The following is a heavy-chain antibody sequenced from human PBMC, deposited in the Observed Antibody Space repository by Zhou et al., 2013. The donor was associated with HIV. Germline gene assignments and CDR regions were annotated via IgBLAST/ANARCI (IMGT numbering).Heavy chain of an antibody. CDR1: GGTFSSYA. J-gene: IGHJ6*03. V-gene: IGHV1-69*05. Sequence: QVQLVQSGAEVKKPGSSVKVSCKASGGTFSSYAISWVRQAPGQGLEWMGGIIPIFGTANYAQKFQGRVTITTDESTSTAYMELSSLRSEDTAVYYCAGLITDGYNRRYYYYMDVWGKGTTVTVSS. CDR2: IIPIFGTA. D-gene: IGHD5-12*01. CDR3: AGLITDGYNRRYYYYMDV.